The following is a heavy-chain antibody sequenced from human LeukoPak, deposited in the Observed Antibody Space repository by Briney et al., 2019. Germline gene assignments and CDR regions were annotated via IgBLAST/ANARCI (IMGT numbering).Heavy chain of an antibody. CDR3: ARDFGGYYSDY. Sequence: ASVKASCKASGCTFTSDGISWVRQARGQGLEWMGWISAYNGNTNYAQKLQGTVTMTTDTSTSTGYMELRSLRSEGTTVYCCARDFGGYYSDYGGQRTLVTVSS. CDR2: ISAYNGNT. CDR1: GCTFTSDG. V-gene: IGHV1-18*01. J-gene: IGHJ4*02. D-gene: IGHD3-10*01.